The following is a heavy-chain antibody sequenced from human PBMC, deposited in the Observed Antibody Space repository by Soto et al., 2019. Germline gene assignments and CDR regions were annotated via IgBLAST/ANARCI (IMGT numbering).Heavy chain of an antibody. Sequence: TSETLSLTCAVYGGSFSGYYWSWIRQPPGKGLEWIGEINHSGSTNYNPSLKSRVTISVDTSKNQFSLKLSSVTAADTAVYYCARTYIAVNGMDVWSQGTTVTVSS. CDR2: INHSGST. CDR3: ARTYIAVNGMDV. CDR1: GGSFSGYY. D-gene: IGHD6-19*01. J-gene: IGHJ6*02. V-gene: IGHV4-34*01.